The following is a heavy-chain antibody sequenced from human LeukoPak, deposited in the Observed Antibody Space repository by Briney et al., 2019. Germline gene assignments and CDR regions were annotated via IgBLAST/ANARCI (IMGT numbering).Heavy chain of an antibody. CDR1: GFTFSSYA. Sequence: GGSLRLSCAASGFTFSSYAMSWVRQAPGKGLEWVSYISISSSTIYYADSVKGRFTISRDDAKNSLYLQMNSLRDEDTAVYYCARVSGWPWDYWGQGTLVTVSS. J-gene: IGHJ4*02. CDR2: ISISSSTI. D-gene: IGHD2-15*01. V-gene: IGHV3-48*02. CDR3: ARVSGWPWDY.